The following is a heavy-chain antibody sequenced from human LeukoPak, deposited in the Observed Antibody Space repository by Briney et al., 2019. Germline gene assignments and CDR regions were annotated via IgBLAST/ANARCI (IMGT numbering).Heavy chain of an antibody. V-gene: IGHV3-23*01. CDR2: ISGSGGST. D-gene: IGHD2-15*01. Sequence: GGSLRLSCAASGFTFSSYAMSWVRQAPGKGLEWVSAISGSGGSTYYADSVKGRFTISRDSSKNTLYLQMNSLRAEDTAVYYRAKAARRDIVVVVAATDLFDYWGQGTLVTVSS. J-gene: IGHJ4*02. CDR1: GFTFSSYA. CDR3: AKAARRDIVVVVAATDLFDY.